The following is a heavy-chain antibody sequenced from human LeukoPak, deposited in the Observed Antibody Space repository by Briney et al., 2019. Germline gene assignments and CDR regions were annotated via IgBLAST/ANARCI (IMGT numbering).Heavy chain of an antibody. CDR1: GGSISSSSYY. J-gene: IGHJ4*02. D-gene: IGHD3-10*01. Sequence: SETLSLTCTVSGGSISSSSYYWSWIRQPPGKGLEWIGEINHSGSTNYNPSLKSRVTISVDTSKNQFSLKLSSVTAADTAVYYCARVITDAYGSFDYWGQGTLVTVSS. CDR3: ARVITDAYGSFDY. CDR2: INHSGST. V-gene: IGHV4-39*07.